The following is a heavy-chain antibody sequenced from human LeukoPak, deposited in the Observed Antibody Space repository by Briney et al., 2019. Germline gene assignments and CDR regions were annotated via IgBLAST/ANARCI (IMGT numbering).Heavy chain of an antibody. CDR2: ISYDGSNK. Sequence: GGSLRLSCAASGFTFSSYAMHWVRQAPGKGLEWVAVISYDGSNKYYADSVRGLFTISRDNSKNTLYLQMNSLRAEDTAVYYCARDPPFDIWGQGTMVTVSS. V-gene: IGHV3-30*01. J-gene: IGHJ3*02. CDR1: GFTFSSYA. CDR3: ARDPPFDI.